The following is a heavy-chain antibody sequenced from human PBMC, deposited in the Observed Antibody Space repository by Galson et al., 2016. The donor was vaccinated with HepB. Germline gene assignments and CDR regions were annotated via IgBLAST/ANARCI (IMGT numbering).Heavy chain of an antibody. CDR3: ARDYGYTYGFPYYMDV. CDR1: GSTFTDYY. CDR2: INPNSGVT. D-gene: IGHD5-18*01. Sequence: SVKVSCKASGSTFTDYYLHWVRQAPGQGLEWMGWINPNSGVTNHAQNFQGRISMTRDTSISTAYMEVSRLRSDDTAVYYCARDYGYTYGFPYYMDVWGKGTTVTVSS. J-gene: IGHJ6*03. V-gene: IGHV1-2*02.